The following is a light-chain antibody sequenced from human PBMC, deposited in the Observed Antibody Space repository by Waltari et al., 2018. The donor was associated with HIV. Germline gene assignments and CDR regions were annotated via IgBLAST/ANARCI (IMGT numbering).Light chain of an antibody. Sequence: DIVMTQSPLSLPVTPGEPASISCRSSQSLLHSNGYNYLDWYLQKPGQSPQLRIYLGQNRPAGVPDRFSGSGSGTDFTLKIIRVEAQDVGVYYCMQALQTPRTFGQGTKVEIK. J-gene: IGKJ1*01. V-gene: IGKV2-28*01. CDR1: QSLLHSNGYNY. CDR3: MQALQTPRT. CDR2: LGQ.